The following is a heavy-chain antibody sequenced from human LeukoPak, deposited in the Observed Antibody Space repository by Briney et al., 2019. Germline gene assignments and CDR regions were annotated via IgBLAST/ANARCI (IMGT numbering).Heavy chain of an antibody. CDR2: ISWDGGIT. D-gene: IGHD3-22*01. CDR3: AKVSYDSHY. CDR1: GFTFDDYT. Sequence: GGSLRLSCAASGFTFDDYTMHWVRQAPGKGLEWISLISWDGGITYYADSVKGRFTISRDNSKNSLYLQMNSLRTEDTALYYCAKVSYDSHYWGQGTLVTVSS. V-gene: IGHV3-43*01. J-gene: IGHJ4*02.